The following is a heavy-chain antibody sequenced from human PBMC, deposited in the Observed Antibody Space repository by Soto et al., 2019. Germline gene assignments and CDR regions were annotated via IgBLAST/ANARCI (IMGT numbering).Heavy chain of an antibody. D-gene: IGHD2-2*03. Sequence: RRLSCAASGFTFSSYAMHWVRQAPGKGLEWVAVISYDGSNKYYADSVKGRFTISRDNSKNTLYLQMNSLRAEDTAVYYCARALPGYCSSTSCYYYYGMDVWGQGTTVTVSS. CDR3: ARALPGYCSSTSCYYYYGMDV. V-gene: IGHV3-30-3*01. J-gene: IGHJ6*02. CDR1: GFTFSSYA. CDR2: ISYDGSNK.